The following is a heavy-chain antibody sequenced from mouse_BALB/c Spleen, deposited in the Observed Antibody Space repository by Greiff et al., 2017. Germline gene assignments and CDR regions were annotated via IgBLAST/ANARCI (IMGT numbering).Heavy chain of an antibody. J-gene: IGHJ2*01. V-gene: IGHV1-63*02. CDR3: ARNDYCDY. CDR1: GYTFTNYW. D-gene: IGHD2-3*01. Sequence: QVQLQQSGAELVRPGTSVKISCKASGYTFTNYWLGWVKHRPGHGLEWIGDIYPGGGYTNYNEKFKGKATLTADTSSSTAYMQLSSLTSEDSAVYFCARNDYCDYWGQGTTLTVSS. CDR2: IYPGGGYT.